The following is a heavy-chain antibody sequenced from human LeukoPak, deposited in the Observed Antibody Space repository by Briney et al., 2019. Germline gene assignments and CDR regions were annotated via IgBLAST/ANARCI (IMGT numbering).Heavy chain of an antibody. Sequence: GGSLRLSCAASGFTFSAYALTWVRQAPGKGLEWVSTISGNSGRTYYADSVQGRFTISRDNSGNTLHLQMNSLRADDTALYYCVKWAGDMTYSSNYYGPLDHWGQGTLVTVSS. CDR1: GFTFSAYA. V-gene: IGHV3-23*01. J-gene: IGHJ4*02. CDR3: VKWAGDMTYSSNYYGPLDH. D-gene: IGHD6-13*01. CDR2: ISGNSGRT.